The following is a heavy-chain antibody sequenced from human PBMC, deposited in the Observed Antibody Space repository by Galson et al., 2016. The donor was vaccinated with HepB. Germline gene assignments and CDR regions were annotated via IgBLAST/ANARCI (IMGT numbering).Heavy chain of an antibody. CDR1: GFTFSTYD. CDR3: ARDAHDSSGYFEDWFDP. D-gene: IGHD6-19*01. CDR2: IWYDGSNE. V-gene: IGHV3-33*01. Sequence: SLRLSCAASGFTFSTYDMHWVRQAPGKGLEWVAVIWYDGSNEYYADSVRGRFTISKDNSKNTLYLQMNSLGAEDTAVYYCARDAHDSSGYFEDWFDPWGQGTLVTVSS. J-gene: IGHJ5*02.